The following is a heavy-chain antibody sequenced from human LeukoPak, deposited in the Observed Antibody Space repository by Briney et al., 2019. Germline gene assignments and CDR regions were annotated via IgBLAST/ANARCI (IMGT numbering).Heavy chain of an antibody. CDR1: VYTFTGYY. V-gene: IGHV1-2*02. CDR2: INPNSGGT. CDR3: ARVYYGDSHADAFDI. J-gene: IGHJ3*02. D-gene: IGHD4-17*01. Sequence: ASVKVSFQASVYTFTGYYMHGVRQAPGQGLEWMGWINPNSGGTNYAQKFQGRVTMTRDTSISTAYMELSRLRSDDTAVYYCARVYYGDSHADAFDIWGQGTMVTVSS.